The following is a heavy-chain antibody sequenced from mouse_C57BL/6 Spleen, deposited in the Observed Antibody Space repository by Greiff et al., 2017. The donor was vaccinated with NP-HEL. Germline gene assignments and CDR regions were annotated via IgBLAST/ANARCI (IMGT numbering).Heavy chain of an antibody. J-gene: IGHJ1*03. Sequence: EVKLVESGPGLVKPSQSLSLTCSVTGYSITSGYYWNWIRQFPGNKLEWMGYISYDGSNNYNPSLKNRISITRDTSKNQFFLKLNSVTTEDTATYYCARNLFYYGSSYGYFDVWGTGTTVTVSS. CDR2: ISYDGSN. D-gene: IGHD1-1*01. V-gene: IGHV3-6*01. CDR3: ARNLFYYGSSYGYFDV. CDR1: GYSITSGYY.